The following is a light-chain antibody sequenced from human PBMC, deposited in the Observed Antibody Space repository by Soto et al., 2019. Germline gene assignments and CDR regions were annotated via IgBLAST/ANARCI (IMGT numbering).Light chain of an antibody. CDR2: GAS. CDR1: LFIANH. J-gene: IGKJ4*01. CDR3: QQYNNWPPP. V-gene: IGKV3-15*01. Sequence: IVVTQSPATLSVSPWERVTLSWKASLFIANHLAWYQHKPGQSPRLLIHGASTRATGIPARFSGSGSGTEFTLTISSLQSEDFAVYYCQQYNNWPPPFGGGTKVDNK.